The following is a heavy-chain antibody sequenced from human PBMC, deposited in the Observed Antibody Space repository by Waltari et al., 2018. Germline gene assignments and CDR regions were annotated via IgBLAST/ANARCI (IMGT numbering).Heavy chain of an antibody. CDR2: MNPNSGNT. V-gene: IGHV1-8*03. J-gene: IGHJ6*03. D-gene: IGHD6-6*01. CDR1: GHTFPSYD. CDR3: ARGPEYSSSVYYYMDV. Sequence: QVQLVQSGAAVKKLGASVKVYCKASGHTFPSYDIYWERPATGQGLEWMGWMNPNSGNTGYAQKFQGRVTITRNTSISTAYMELSSLRSEDTAVYYCARGPEYSSSVYYYMDVWGKGTTVTISS.